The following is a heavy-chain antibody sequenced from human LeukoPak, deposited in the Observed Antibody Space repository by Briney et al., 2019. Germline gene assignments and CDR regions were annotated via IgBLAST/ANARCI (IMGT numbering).Heavy chain of an antibody. J-gene: IGHJ4*02. CDR1: GYSISSSYY. Sequence: SETLSLTCAVSGYSISSSYYWGWIRQPPGKGLEWIGGIYHSGSTYYNPSLKSRVTISADTSKNHFSLKLSSVTAADTAVYYCASRGQSYYFDYWGQGTLVTVSS. CDR2: IYHSGST. V-gene: IGHV4-38-2*01. D-gene: IGHD6-25*01. CDR3: ASRGQSYYFDY.